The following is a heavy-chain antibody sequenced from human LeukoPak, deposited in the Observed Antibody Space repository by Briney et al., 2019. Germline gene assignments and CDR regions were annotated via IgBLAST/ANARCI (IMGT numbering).Heavy chain of an antibody. Sequence: ASVKVSCKASGYTFTSYGISWVRQAPGQGLEWMGWISAYNGNTNYAQKLQGRVTMTTDTSTSTAYMELRSLRSDDTAVYYCAGNNWNLNWFDPWGQGTLVTVSS. CDR3: AGNNWNLNWFDP. CDR2: ISAYNGNT. J-gene: IGHJ5*02. V-gene: IGHV1-18*01. CDR1: GYTFTSYG. D-gene: IGHD1-20*01.